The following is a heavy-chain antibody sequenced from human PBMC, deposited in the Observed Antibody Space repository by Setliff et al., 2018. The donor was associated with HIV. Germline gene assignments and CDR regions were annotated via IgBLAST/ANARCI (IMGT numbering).Heavy chain of an antibody. V-gene: IGHV4-59*08. CDR2: VYYSGGT. CDR1: GRSLSSYY. J-gene: IGHJ4*02. Sequence: PSETLSLTCAVYGRSLSSYYWSWIRQPPGKGLEWIGCVYYSGGTNYNPSLRSRVTISVDTSKNHFSLKLTSVTAADTAVYYCGRLSETAMASFDSWGQGTLVTV. CDR3: GRLSETAMASFDS. D-gene: IGHD5-18*01.